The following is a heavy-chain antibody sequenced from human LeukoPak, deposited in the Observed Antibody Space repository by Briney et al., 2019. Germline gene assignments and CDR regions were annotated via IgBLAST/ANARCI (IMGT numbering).Heavy chain of an antibody. Sequence: PSETLSLTCTVSGGSISSSNWWGWVRQPPGKGLECIGEIHHSGTTNYNPSLKSRVTISVDKSKNEFSLKLNSVTAADTAVYYCARESSSGWYYYFDYWGQGTLVTVSS. CDR2: IHHSGTT. CDR3: ARESSSGWYYYFDY. D-gene: IGHD6-19*01. V-gene: IGHV4-4*02. CDR1: GGSISSSNW. J-gene: IGHJ4*02.